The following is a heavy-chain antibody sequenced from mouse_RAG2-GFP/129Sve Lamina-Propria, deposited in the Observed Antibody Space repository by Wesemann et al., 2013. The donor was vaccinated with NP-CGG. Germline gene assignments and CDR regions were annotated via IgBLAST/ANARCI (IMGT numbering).Heavy chain of an antibody. D-gene: IGHD4-1*01. CDR1: GYAFSSSW. CDR2: IYPSDSDT. V-gene: IGHV1-82*01. J-gene: IGHJ2*01. CDR3: ARGWDGY. Sequence: QVQLQQSGPELVKPGASVKISCKASGYAFSSSWMNWVKQRPGKGLEWIGWIYPSDSDTNYNQKFKGKATLTVDKSSSTAYMQLSSLTSEDSAVYYCARGWDGYWGQGTTLTVSS.